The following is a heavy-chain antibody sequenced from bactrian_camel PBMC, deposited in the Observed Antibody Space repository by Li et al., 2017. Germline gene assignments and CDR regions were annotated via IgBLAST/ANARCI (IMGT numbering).Heavy chain of an antibody. V-gene: IGHV3S53*01. D-gene: IGHD6*01. CDR3: AEGRGSRGEHCYSLNY. Sequence: HVQLVESGGGSVQAGGSLRLSCAASRYTYIFRCMGWIRQVSGKERVGVASIDSDGETTYADPVKGRFTISRDSAKNTVYLQMNNLQPEDTATYYCAEGRGSRGEHCYSLNYWGQGTQVTVS. J-gene: IGHJ4*01. CDR2: IDSDGET. CDR1: RYTYIFRC.